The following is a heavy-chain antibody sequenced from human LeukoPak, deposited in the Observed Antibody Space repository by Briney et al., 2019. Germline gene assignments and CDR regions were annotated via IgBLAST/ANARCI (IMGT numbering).Heavy chain of an antibody. D-gene: IGHD3-10*01. Sequence: GASVKVSCKASGGTFSSYAISWVRQAPGQGLEWMGGIIPIFGTANYAQKFQGRVMIAADESTSTAYMELSSLRSEDTAVYYCARDMNYGSGSYYNTFDYWGQGTLVTVSS. J-gene: IGHJ4*02. V-gene: IGHV1-69*01. CDR2: IIPIFGTA. CDR1: GGTFSSYA. CDR3: ARDMNYGSGSYYNTFDY.